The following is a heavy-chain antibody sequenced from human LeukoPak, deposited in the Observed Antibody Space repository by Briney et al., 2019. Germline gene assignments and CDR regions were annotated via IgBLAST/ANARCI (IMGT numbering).Heavy chain of an antibody. CDR2: ISSSGSTI. CDR1: GFTFSDYY. Sequence: KAGGSLRLSCAASGFTFSDYYMSWIRQAPGKGLEWVSYISSSGSTIYYADSVKGRFTISRDNAKNSLYLQMNSLRAEDTAVYYCAIYKKRGIAAAGPTFDYWGQGTLVTVSS. CDR3: AIYKKRGIAAAGPTFDY. J-gene: IGHJ4*02. D-gene: IGHD6-13*01. V-gene: IGHV3-11*04.